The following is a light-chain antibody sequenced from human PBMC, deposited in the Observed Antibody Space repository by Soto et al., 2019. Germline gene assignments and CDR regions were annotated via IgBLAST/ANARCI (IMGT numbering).Light chain of an antibody. J-gene: IGLJ1*01. CDR3: SSYTSSSTQV. CDR1: SSDVGGYNY. Sequence: QSALPQPASVSGSPGQSITISCTGTSSDVGGYNYVSWYQQHPGKAPKLMIYDVSNRPSGVSNRFSGSKSGNTASLTISGLQAEDGADYYCSSYTSSSTQVFGTGTKVTVL. V-gene: IGLV2-14*01. CDR2: DVS.